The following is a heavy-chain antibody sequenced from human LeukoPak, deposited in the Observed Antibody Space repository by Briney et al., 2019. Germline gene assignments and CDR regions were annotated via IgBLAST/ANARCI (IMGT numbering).Heavy chain of an antibody. CDR1: GGSISSYY. CDR3: ARDFIVVVPAAILDP. Sequence: SETLSLTCTVSGGSISSYYWSWIRQPAGKGLEWIGRIYTSGSTNYNPSLKSRVTMSVDTSKNQFSLKLSSVTAADTAVYYCARDFIVVVPAAILDPWGQGTLVTVSS. V-gene: IGHV4-4*07. J-gene: IGHJ5*02. D-gene: IGHD2-2*02. CDR2: IYTSGST.